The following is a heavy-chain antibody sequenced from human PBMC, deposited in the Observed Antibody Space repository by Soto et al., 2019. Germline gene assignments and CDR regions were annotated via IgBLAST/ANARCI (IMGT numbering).Heavy chain of an antibody. D-gene: IGHD1-1*01. J-gene: IGHJ4*02. CDR2: IYWDDDK. CDR3: AHRLSGYNWNGVYFDY. V-gene: IGHV2-5*02. CDR1: GFSLTSRPMG. Sequence: QITLKESAPTRVKPTQTLTLTCTFSGFSLTSRPMGVGWIRQPPGKALEWLAFIYWDDDKRYSPSLRSRLTITKVTSGNQVVLTMTNMDPMDTATYYCAHRLSGYNWNGVYFDYWGQGALVTVSS.